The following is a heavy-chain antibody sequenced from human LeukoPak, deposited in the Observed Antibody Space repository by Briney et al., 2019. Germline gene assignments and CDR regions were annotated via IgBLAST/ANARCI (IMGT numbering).Heavy chain of an antibody. CDR3: ARDEVEYCSGGSCYGWFDP. Sequence: SETLSLTCTVSGGSISSYYWSWIRQPPGKGLEWIGDIYYSGSTNYNPSLKSRVTISVDKSKNQFSLKLSSVTAADTAVYYCARDEVEYCSGGSCYGWFDPWGQGTLVTVSS. D-gene: IGHD2-15*01. CDR2: IYYSGST. CDR1: GGSISSYY. V-gene: IGHV4-59*01. J-gene: IGHJ5*02.